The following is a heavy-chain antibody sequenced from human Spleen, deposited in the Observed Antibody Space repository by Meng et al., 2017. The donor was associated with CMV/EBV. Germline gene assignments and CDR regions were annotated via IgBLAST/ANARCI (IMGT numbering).Heavy chain of an antibody. D-gene: IGHD3-22*01. J-gene: IGHJ4*02. V-gene: IGHV1-18*01. CDR2: ISAYNGNT. CDR3: ARDGEWRYYDRSGYYSD. CDR1: YTFTSYG. Sequence: YTFTSYGSSGVRQAPGQGLEWMGCISAYNGNTNYAQKLQGRVTMTTDTSTSTAYMELRSLRSDDTAVYYCARDGEWRYYDRSGYYSDWGQGTLVTVSS.